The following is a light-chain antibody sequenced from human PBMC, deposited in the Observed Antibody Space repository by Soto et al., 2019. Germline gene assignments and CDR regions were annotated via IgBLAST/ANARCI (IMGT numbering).Light chain of an antibody. V-gene: IGKV3-15*01. J-gene: IGKJ4*01. CDR1: QSVTNSY. CDR2: GAS. CDR3: QQYSNWPLT. Sequence: EVVMRQSPATLSVSPGERATLSCRASQSVTNSYLAWYQQKPGQAPRLLIFGASTRAAGIPARFSGSGSGTEFTLTISSLQSEDFAVYYCQQYSNWPLTFGGGTKVDI.